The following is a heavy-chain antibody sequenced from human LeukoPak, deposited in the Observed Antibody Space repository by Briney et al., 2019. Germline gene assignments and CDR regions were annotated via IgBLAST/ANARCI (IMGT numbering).Heavy chain of an antibody. CDR1: XGXXGRXY. CDR3: ARDATFLARAFDI. Sequence: TLXLTCTVSXGXXGRXYWSWIXQXPGKGXEWIGHIYYNGITNSNPSLKSRVTIPVNTSKSQFSLRLSSVTAADTAVYYCARDATFLARAFDIWGQGTLVTVSS. J-gene: IGHJ3*02. D-gene: IGHD2/OR15-2a*01. V-gene: IGHV4-59*01. CDR2: IYYNGIT.